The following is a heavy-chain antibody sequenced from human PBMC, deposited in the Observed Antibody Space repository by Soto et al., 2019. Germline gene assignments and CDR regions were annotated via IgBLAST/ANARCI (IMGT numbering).Heavy chain of an antibody. CDR1: GFTFSSYA. D-gene: IGHD3-3*01. J-gene: IGHJ4*02. V-gene: IGHV3-30-3*01. CDR2: ISYDGSNK. CDR3: ARGGDDFWSGYPDC. Sequence: QVQLVESGGGVVQPGRSLRLSCAASGFTFSSYAMHWVRQAPGKGLEWVAVISYDGSNKYYADSVKGRFTISRDNSKNTLYLQMNGLRAEDTAVYYCARGGDDFWSGYPDCWGQGTLVTVSS.